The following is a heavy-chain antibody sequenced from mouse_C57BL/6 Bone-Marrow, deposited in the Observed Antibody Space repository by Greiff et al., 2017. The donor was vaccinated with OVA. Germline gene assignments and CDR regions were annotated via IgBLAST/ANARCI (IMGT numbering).Heavy chain of an antibody. J-gene: IGHJ4*01. V-gene: IGHV1-26*01. CDR3: ASDYYGSSSYAMDY. CDR1: GYTFTDYY. CDR2: INPNNGGT. D-gene: IGHD1-1*01. Sequence: EVQLVESGPELVKPGASVKISCKASGYTFTDYYMNWVKQSHGKSLEWIGDINPNNGGTSYNQKFKGKATLTVDKSSSTAYMELRSLTSEDSAVYYCASDYYGSSSYAMDYWGQGTSVTVSS.